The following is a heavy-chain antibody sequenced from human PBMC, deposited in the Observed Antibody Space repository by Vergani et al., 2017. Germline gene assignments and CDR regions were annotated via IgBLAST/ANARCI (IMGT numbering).Heavy chain of an antibody. CDR3: ALSGGVWDY. CDR1: GGSISSGSYY. J-gene: IGHJ4*02. CDR2: IYTSGST. Sequence: QVQLQESGPGLVKPSQTLSLTCTVSGGSISSGSYYWSWIRQPAGKGLEWIGRIYTSGSTNYNPSLKSRVTISVDTSKNQFSLKLSSVTAADTAVYYCALSGGVWDYWGQGTLVTVSS. D-gene: IGHD2-8*02. V-gene: IGHV4-61*02.